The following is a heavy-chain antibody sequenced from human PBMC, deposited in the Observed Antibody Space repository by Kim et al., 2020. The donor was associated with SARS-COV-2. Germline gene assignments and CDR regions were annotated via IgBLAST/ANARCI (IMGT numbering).Heavy chain of an antibody. CDR1: GGSISSYY. D-gene: IGHD1-26*01. CDR3: ARREVGWYFDL. V-gene: IGHV4-59*01. Sequence: SETLSLTCTVSGGSISSYYWSWIRQPPGKGLEWIGSIYYSGSTNYNPSLKSRVTISVDTSKNQFSLKLSSVTAADTAVYYCARREVGWYFDLRGRGTLVTVSS. J-gene: IGHJ2*01. CDR2: IYYSGST.